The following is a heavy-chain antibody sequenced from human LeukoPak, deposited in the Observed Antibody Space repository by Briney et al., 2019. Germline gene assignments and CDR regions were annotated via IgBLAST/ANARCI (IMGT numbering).Heavy chain of an antibody. D-gene: IGHD4-17*01. J-gene: IGHJ5*02. V-gene: IGHV3-7*01. CDR2: INQDGSVK. CDR1: GFTFSNFW. CDR3: ARGTITTVTDP. Sequence: GGSLRLSCAASGFTFSNFWMSWVRQAPGQGLEWVANINQDGSVKNSVDSVKGRFTISRDNAKNSLYLQMNSLKAEDTAVYYCARGTITTVTDPWGPGTLVTVSS.